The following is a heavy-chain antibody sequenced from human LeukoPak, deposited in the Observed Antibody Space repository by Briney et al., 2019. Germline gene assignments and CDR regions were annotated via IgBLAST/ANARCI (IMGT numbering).Heavy chain of an antibody. Sequence: SETLSLTCTVSGGSISSSSYYWGWIRQPPGKGLEWIGSIYYSGSTYYNPSLKSRVTISVDTSKNQFSLKLSSVTAADTAVYYCARPTGGSYSNWFDPWGQGTLVTDSS. D-gene: IGHD1-26*01. CDR1: GGSISSSSYY. V-gene: IGHV4-39*01. CDR3: ARPTGGSYSNWFDP. CDR2: IYYSGST. J-gene: IGHJ5*02.